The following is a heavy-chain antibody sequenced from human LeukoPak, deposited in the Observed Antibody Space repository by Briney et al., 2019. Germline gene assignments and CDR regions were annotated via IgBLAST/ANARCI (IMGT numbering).Heavy chain of an antibody. CDR3: AREYSSSPGYNWFDP. Sequence: GESLKISCKGSGYSFTSYWIGWVRHMPGKGLEWMGIIYPGDSDTRYSPSFQGQVTISADKSISTAYLQWSSLKASDTAMYYCAREYSSSPGYNWFDPWGQGTLVTVSS. J-gene: IGHJ5*02. D-gene: IGHD6-6*01. CDR2: IYPGDSDT. CDR1: GYSFTSYW. V-gene: IGHV5-51*01.